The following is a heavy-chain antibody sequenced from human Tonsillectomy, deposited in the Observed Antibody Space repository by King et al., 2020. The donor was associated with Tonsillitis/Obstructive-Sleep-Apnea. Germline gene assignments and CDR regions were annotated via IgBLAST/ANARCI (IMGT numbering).Heavy chain of an antibody. D-gene: IGHD6-13*01. CDR3: ARRGLGSSWNPWFDP. Sequence: VQLVESGAEVKKPGESLRISCKGSGYSFTNHWISWVRQMPGKGLEWMGRIDPSDSYTNYSPSFQGHVTISADKSISTAYLQWSSLKASDTAMYYCARRGLGSSWNPWFDPWGQGTLVTVSS. CDR1: GYSFTNHW. J-gene: IGHJ5*02. V-gene: IGHV5-10-1*03. CDR2: IDPSDSYT.